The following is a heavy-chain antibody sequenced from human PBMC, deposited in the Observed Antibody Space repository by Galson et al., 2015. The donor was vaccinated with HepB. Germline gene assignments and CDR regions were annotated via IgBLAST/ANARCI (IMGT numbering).Heavy chain of an antibody. CDR3: ARVAVAETRGGFDY. J-gene: IGHJ4*02. CDR1: GFTFSSYG. CDR2: IWYDGSNK. D-gene: IGHD6-19*01. Sequence: SLRLSCAASGFTFSSYGMHWVRQAPGKGLEWVAVIWYDGSNKYYADSVKGRFTISRDNSKNTLYLQMNSLRAEDTAVYYCARVAVAETRGGFDYWGQGTLVTVSS. V-gene: IGHV3-33*08.